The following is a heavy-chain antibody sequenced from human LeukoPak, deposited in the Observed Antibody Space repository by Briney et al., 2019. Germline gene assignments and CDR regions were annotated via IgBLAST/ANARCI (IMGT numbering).Heavy chain of an antibody. CDR3: ARVEQQLVRGY. CDR1: GFTFSSYE. CDR2: ISNSGSTI. D-gene: IGHD6-13*01. Sequence: PGGSLRLSCAASGFTFSSYEMNWVRQAPGKGLEWVSYISNSGSTIYYADSVKGRFTISRDNAKNSLYLHMNSLSAEDTALYYCARVEQQLVRGYWGQGTLVTVSS. V-gene: IGHV3-48*03. J-gene: IGHJ4*02.